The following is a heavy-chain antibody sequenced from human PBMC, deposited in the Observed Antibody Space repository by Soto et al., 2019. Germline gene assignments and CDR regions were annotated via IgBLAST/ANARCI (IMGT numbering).Heavy chain of an antibody. Sequence: SETLSLTCTVSGGSMFSYYWSWIRQPAGKGLEWIARIYGSGGTNYNPSLKSRVTISVDTSKNQFSLKLSPVTAADTAVYYCASCRSRYYYYYGMDVWGQGTTVTVSS. D-gene: IGHD2-15*01. J-gene: IGHJ6*02. CDR1: GGSMFSYY. V-gene: IGHV4-4*07. CDR3: ASCRSRYYYYYGMDV. CDR2: IYGSGGT.